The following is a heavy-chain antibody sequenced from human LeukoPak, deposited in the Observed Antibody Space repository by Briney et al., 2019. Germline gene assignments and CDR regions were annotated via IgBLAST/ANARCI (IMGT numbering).Heavy chain of an antibody. J-gene: IGHJ4*02. CDR2: ISYGGSDR. CDR3: ARAFSTTAFDY. V-gene: IGHV3-30*04. D-gene: IGHD4-17*01. Sequence: GGSLRLSCAASGFTFSRYTMHWVRQAPGKGLEWVALISYGGSDRSYADSVKGQFTISRDNSKNTLYLQMNSLRAEDTAVYYCARAFSTTAFDYWGQGTLVTVSS. CDR1: GFTFSRYT.